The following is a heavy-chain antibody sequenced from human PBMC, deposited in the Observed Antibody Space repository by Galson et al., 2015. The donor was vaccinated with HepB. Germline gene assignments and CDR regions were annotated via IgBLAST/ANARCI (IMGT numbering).Heavy chain of an antibody. Sequence: VKVSCKASGYTFTSYAMHWVRQAPGQRLEWMGWINAGNGNTKYSQKFQGRVTITRDTSASTAYMELSSLRSEDTAVYYCARDDCSSTSCYFAFDIWGQGTMVT. CDR3: ARDDCSSTSCYFAFDI. D-gene: IGHD2-2*01. V-gene: IGHV1-3*01. J-gene: IGHJ3*02. CDR1: GYTFTSYA. CDR2: INAGNGNT.